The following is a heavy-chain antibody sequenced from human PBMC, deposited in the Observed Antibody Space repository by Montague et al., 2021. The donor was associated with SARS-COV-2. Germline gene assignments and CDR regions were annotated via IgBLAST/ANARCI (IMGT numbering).Heavy chain of an antibody. Sequence: SETLSLTCAVSDGSISSPNWWNWVRQPPGKALEWIGEIYYTGNTNYNPSLKSRVTIFIDKSKNHFSLQLSSVTAADTAVYYCARGGTYHYGMDVWGQGTTVAVSS. CDR3: ARGGTYHYGMDV. CDR1: DGSISSPNW. V-gene: IGHV4-4*02. D-gene: IGHD3-16*01. J-gene: IGHJ6*02. CDR2: IYYTGNT.